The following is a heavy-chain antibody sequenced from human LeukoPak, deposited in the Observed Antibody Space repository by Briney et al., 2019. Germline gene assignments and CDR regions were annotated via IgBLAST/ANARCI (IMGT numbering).Heavy chain of an antibody. CDR3: ARGIGLSLPFDY. Sequence: ASVKVSCKASGYTFTGYYMHWVRQAPGQGLEWMGWINPNSGGTNYAQKFQGRVTMTRDTSISTAYMELRSLRSDDTAVYYCARGIGLSLPFDYWGQGTLVTVSS. CDR2: INPNSGGT. J-gene: IGHJ4*02. D-gene: IGHD1-26*01. CDR1: GYTFTGYY. V-gene: IGHV1-2*02.